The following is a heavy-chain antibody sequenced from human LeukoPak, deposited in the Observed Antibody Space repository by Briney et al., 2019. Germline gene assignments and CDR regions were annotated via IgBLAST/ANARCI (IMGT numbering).Heavy chain of an antibody. D-gene: IGHD7-27*01. J-gene: IGHJ4*02. CDR1: GLAFSNYC. CDR3: AKDGNWARFEN. Sequence: GGTLRLSCAVCGLAFSNYCMEWVRQAPGKGLEWVSGITGSGTTTYYADSEKGRFTISRDNSKNTLYLQMNSPRAEDTAAYYCAKDGNWARFENWGQGTLVTVSS. CDR2: ITGSGTTT. V-gene: IGHV3-23*01.